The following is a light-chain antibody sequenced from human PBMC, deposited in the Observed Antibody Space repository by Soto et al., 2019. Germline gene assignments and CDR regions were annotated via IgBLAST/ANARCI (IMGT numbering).Light chain of an antibody. CDR1: SSDVGNYNY. Sequence: QSALTQPHSVSGSPGQSVTISCTGTSSDVGNYNYVSWYQQQPGKAPKLMIYDVNKRPSGVPDRFSGSKSGNTASLTISGLQAEDEADYYCCSYAGSFTVVFGGGTKVTVL. CDR2: DVN. V-gene: IGLV2-11*01. CDR3: CSYAGSFTVV. J-gene: IGLJ2*01.